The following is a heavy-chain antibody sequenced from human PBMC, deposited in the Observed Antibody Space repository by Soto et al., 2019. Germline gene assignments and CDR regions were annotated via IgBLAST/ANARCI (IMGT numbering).Heavy chain of an antibody. V-gene: IGHV4-59*08. J-gene: IGHJ4*02. CDR2: IYYSGST. CDR3: ARRYGYSFDY. D-gene: IGHD1-1*01. CDR1: GGSISSYY. Sequence: QVQLQESGPGLVKPSETLSLTCTVSGGSISSYYWSWIRQPPGKGLEWIGYIYYSGSTNYNPSLKGRLTISVDTPKNQFSLKLSSVTAADTAVYYCARRYGYSFDYWGQGTLVTVSS.